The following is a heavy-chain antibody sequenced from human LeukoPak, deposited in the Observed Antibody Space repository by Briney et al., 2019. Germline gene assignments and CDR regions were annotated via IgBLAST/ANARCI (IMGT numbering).Heavy chain of an antibody. V-gene: IGHV4-61*02. D-gene: IGHD3-3*02. J-gene: IGHJ3*02. Sequence: SETLSLTCTVSGGSISSGSYYWSWIRQLAGKGLEWIGRIYTSGSTNYNPSLKSRVTISVDTSKNQFSLKLSSVTAADTAVYYCATFVAFDIWGQGTMVTVSS. CDR3: ATFVAFDI. CDR1: GGSISSGSYY. CDR2: IYTSGST.